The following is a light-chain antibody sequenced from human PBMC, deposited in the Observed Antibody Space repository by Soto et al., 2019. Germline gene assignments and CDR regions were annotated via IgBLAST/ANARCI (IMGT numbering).Light chain of an antibody. V-gene: IGKV3-20*01. CDR2: GAS. Sequence: EIVLTQSPGTLSLSPGERATLSCRASQRVTSRYLAWYQQKPGQAPRLLMSGASTRAAGIPDRFSGDGSGTDFTLTISRLEPEDFAVYYCQQYSTSAITFGQGTRLEIK. CDR3: QQYSTSAIT. CDR1: QRVTSRY. J-gene: IGKJ5*01.